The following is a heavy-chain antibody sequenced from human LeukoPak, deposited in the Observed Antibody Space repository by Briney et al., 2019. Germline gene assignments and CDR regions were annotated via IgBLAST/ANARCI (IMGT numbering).Heavy chain of an antibody. D-gene: IGHD2-2*01. CDR2: IIPIFGTA. V-gene: IGHV1-69*05. CDR1: GGTFSSYA. Sequence: ASVKVSCKASGGTFSSYAISWVRQAPGQGLEWMGRIIPIFGTANYAQKFQGRVTITTDESTSTAYMELSSLRSEDTAVYYCAREVGYCSSTSYYGTDYYYYMDVWGKGTTVTVSS. J-gene: IGHJ6*03. CDR3: AREVGYCSSTSYYGTDYYYYMDV.